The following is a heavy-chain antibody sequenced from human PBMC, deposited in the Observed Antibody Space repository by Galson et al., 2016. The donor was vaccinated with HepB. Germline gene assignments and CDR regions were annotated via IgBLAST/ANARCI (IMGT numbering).Heavy chain of an antibody. D-gene: IGHD3-22*01. CDR2: ITDYNGNT. Sequence: SVKVSCKASGYTFTSFTIGWMRQAPGQGLEWMGWITDYNGNTNYAQKLQGRVTLTQDTSTSTAYMQLRSLRSDDTAVNYCARIGYDNSGYFPDFWGQGTLVTVSS. CDR1: GYTFTSFT. J-gene: IGHJ4*02. V-gene: IGHV1-18*01. CDR3: ARIGYDNSGYFPDF.